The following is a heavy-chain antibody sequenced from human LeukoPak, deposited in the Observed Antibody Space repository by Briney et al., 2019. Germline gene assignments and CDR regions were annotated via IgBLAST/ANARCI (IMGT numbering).Heavy chain of an antibody. CDR3: ARQDGWFGELPDNWFDP. J-gene: IGHJ5*02. D-gene: IGHD3-10*01. Sequence: GSLRLSCAASGFTFSSYGMHWVRQAPGKGLEWVAVIWYDGSNKYYADSVKGRFTISRDNSKNTLYLQMNSLRAEDTAVYYCARQDGWFGELPDNWFDPWGQGTLVTVSS. CDR1: GFTFSSYG. V-gene: IGHV3-33*01. CDR2: IWYDGSNK.